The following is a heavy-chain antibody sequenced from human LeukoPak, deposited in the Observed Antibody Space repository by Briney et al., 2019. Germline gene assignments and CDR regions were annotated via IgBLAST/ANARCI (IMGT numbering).Heavy chain of an antibody. Sequence: VASVKVSCKASGYTFTSHYMHWVRQAPGQGLEWMGIINPSGGSTSYAQKFQGRVTMTRDTSTSTVYMELSSLRSEDTAVYYCARRAVSIDAFDIWGQGTMVTVSS. D-gene: IGHD6-25*01. V-gene: IGHV1-46*01. CDR2: INPSGGST. CDR1: GYTFTSHY. CDR3: ARRAVSIDAFDI. J-gene: IGHJ3*02.